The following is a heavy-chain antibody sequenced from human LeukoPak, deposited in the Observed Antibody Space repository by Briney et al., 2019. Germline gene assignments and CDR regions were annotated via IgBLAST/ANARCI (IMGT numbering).Heavy chain of an antibody. CDR2: IKPDIGVT. V-gene: IGHV1-2*02. CDR1: VYTLIGYN. Sequence: ASVKDSCKPPVYTLIGYNIRSMSQAPGQGLEWMGWIKPDIGVTNSAQKFQGRVTMSRDTSITTVYMMLGSLRSDDAAVYYGAREIREGLPYYDYWGQGTLVTVSS. CDR3: AREIREGLPYYDY. J-gene: IGHJ4*02. D-gene: IGHD3-16*01.